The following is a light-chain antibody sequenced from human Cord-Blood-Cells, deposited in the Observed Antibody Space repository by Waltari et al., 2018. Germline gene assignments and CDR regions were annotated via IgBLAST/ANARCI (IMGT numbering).Light chain of an antibody. CDR3: QSYDSSNLWV. Sequence: NFMLTQPHSVSESPGKTVTISCTRSSGSIASNYVQWYQQRPGSAPTTVIYEDNQRPSGVPDRFSGSLDSSSNSASLTISGLKTEDEADYYCQSYDSSNLWVFGGGTKLTVL. V-gene: IGLV6-57*03. J-gene: IGLJ3*02. CDR2: EDN. CDR1: SGSIASNY.